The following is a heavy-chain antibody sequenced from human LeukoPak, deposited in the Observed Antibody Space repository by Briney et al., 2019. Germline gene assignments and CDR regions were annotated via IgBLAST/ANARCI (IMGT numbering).Heavy chain of an antibody. CDR2: INHSGST. Sequence: SETLSLTCAVYGGSFSGYYWSWIRQPPGKGLEWMGEINHSGSTNYNPSLKSRVTISVDTSKNQFSLKLSSVTAADTAVYYCARSYVLRFLEWPNGAFDIWGQGTMVTVSS. CDR1: GGSFSGYY. CDR3: ARSYVLRFLEWPNGAFDI. V-gene: IGHV4-34*01. D-gene: IGHD3-3*01. J-gene: IGHJ3*02.